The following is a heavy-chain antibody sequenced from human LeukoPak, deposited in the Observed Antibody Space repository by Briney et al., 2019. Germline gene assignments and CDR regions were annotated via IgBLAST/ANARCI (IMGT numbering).Heavy chain of an antibody. Sequence: GGSLRLSCAASGFTFSSYSMNWVRQAPGKGLEWVSYISSSGSTIYYADSVKGRFTISRDNAKNSLYLQMNSLRAEDTAVYYCARFFDFWSGYYTNYFDYWGQGTLVTVSS. D-gene: IGHD3-3*01. CDR1: GFTFSSYS. V-gene: IGHV3-48*04. CDR2: ISSSGSTI. J-gene: IGHJ4*02. CDR3: ARFFDFWSGYYTNYFDY.